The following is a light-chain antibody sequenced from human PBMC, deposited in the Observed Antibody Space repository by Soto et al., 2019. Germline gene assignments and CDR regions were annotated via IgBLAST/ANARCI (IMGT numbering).Light chain of an antibody. J-gene: IGLJ3*02. CDR3: QSYDSSLSGWV. V-gene: IGLV1-40*01. CDR2: GNS. Sequence: QSVLTQPPSVSGAPGQRVTISCTGSSSNIGAGYDGYWYRQLPGTAPKLLIYGNSNRPSGVPDRFSGSKSGTSASLAITGLQAEDEADYYRQSYDSSLSGWVFGGGTKLTVL. CDR1: SSNIGAGYD.